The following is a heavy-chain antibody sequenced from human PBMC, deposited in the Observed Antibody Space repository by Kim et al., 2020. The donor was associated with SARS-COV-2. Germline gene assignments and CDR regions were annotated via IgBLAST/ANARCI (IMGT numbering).Heavy chain of an antibody. J-gene: IGHJ4*01. D-gene: IGHD3-10*01. CDR1: GFNFTNHA. CDR3: AKDLGPLMVRGVVGY. Sequence: GGSLRLSCAASGFNFTNHAMSWVRQAPGKRLEWVSSISPSGRNTYYPDSVKGRFAISRDNSKSTLYLQMSSLGADDTAVYYCAKDLGPLMVRGVVGYWG. CDR2: ISPSGRNT. V-gene: IGHV3-23*01.